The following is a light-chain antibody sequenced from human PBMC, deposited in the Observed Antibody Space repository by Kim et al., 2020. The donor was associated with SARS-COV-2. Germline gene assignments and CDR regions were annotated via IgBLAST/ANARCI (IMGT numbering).Light chain of an antibody. J-gene: IGKJ4*01. CDR3: QQSFAS. V-gene: IGKV1-39*01. Sequence: SLYAFVGDRVTITCRAGQPINRYLNWYQQKPGKATEVLIYAASTLHSGVPSRFSGSGSGTDFTLTISNLQPEDSATYYCQQSFASFGGGTKLEI. CDR2: AAS. CDR1: QPINRY.